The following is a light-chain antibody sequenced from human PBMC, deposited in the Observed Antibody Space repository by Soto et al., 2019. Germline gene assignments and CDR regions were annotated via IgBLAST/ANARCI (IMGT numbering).Light chain of an antibody. CDR2: QDS. CDR1: NLGDKY. J-gene: IGLJ2*01. CDR3: QAWDSSTVG. V-gene: IGLV3-1*01. Sequence: SYELTQPPSVSVSPGQTASITCSGDNLGDKYACWYQQKPGQSPVLVIYQDSKRPSGIPERFSGSNPGNTATLTISGTQAMDEADYYGQAWDSSTVGFGGGTQLTVL.